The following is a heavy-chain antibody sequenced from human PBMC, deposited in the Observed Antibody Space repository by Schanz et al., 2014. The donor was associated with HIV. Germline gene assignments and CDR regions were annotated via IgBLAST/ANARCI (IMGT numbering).Heavy chain of an antibody. CDR1: GGIFSYHA. J-gene: IGHJ6*02. Sequence: QVQLVQSGAEVQKPGSSVKVSCKASGGIFSYHAINWVRQAPGQGLEWMGWIDPNSGGFARKFQGRVTMTRDTSISTAYIELSRLRSDDTGVYYCASDLSVYSSSSSVWGQGTTVTVSS. CDR3: ASDLSVYSSSSSV. D-gene: IGHD6-13*01. V-gene: IGHV1-2*02. CDR2: IDPNSGG.